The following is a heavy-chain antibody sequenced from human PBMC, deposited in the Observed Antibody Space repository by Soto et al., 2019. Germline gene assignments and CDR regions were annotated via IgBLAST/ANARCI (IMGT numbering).Heavy chain of an antibody. V-gene: IGHV4-34*01. CDR1: GGSFSGYY. J-gene: IGHJ5*02. CDR3: ARVKTLRAARRVNWYDP. CDR2: INHSGST. Sequence: SETLSLTCAVYGGSFSGYYWSWIRQPPGKGLEWIGEINHSGSTNYNPSLKSRVTISVDTSKNQFSLKLSSVTAAGTAVYYCARVKTLRAARRVNWYDPWGQGTLVTVSS. D-gene: IGHD6-6*01.